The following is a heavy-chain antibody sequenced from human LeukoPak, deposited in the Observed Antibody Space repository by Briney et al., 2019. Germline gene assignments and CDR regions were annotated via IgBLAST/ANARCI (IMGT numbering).Heavy chain of an antibody. CDR1: GYTFTGYY. CDR2: INPNSGGT. D-gene: IGHD4-11*01. CDR3: ARGDPNPLATVIDY. V-gene: IGHV1-2*02. Sequence: ASVKVSCKACGYTFTGYYMDWVGQAPGQGLEWMGGINPNSGGTNYAQKFQGRVTMTRDTSIGTAYMELSRLRSDDTAVYYCARGDPNPLATVIDYWGQGTLVTVSS. J-gene: IGHJ4*02.